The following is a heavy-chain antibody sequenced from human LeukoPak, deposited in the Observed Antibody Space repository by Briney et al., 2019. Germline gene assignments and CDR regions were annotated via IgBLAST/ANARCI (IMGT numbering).Heavy chain of an antibody. CDR3: AILIAVAGPATFY. V-gene: IGHV3-23*01. D-gene: IGHD6-19*01. CDR2: ISGSGDST. J-gene: IGHJ4*02. Sequence: PGGSLRLSCAASGFTFSFYSMTCVRQAPGKGLQWVSSISGSGDSTYYADSVKGRFTISRDNSNNTLYLQMNSLRAEDTAVYYCAILIAVAGPATFYWGQGTLVTVSS. CDR1: GFTFSFYS.